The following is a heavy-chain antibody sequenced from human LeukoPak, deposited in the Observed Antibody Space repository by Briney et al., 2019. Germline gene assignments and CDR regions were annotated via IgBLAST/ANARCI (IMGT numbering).Heavy chain of an antibody. CDR1: GFMFSGYA. D-gene: IGHD6-19*01. CDR3: ARATYSIVWPDN. V-gene: IGHV3-23*01. Sequence: GGSLRLSCAASGFMFSGYAMTWVRQAPGKGLEWVSAIGGDGDRTSYADAVKGRFTVARDNTKSTLYLQMSSLRGEDTAVYYCARATYSIVWPDNWGQGTLVTV. J-gene: IGHJ4*02. CDR2: IGGDGDRT.